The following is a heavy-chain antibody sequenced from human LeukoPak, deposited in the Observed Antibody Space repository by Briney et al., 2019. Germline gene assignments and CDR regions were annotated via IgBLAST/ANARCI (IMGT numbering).Heavy chain of an antibody. CDR2: IYTTGKT. D-gene: IGHD3-16*01. V-gene: IGHV4-4*07. J-gene: IGHJ4*02. CDR3: ARHGYTASHYFLDF. CDR1: SGSINSYY. Sequence: SETLSLTCTVTSGSINSYYWGWVRQPAGRGLEWIGRIYTTGKTDYNPSLKSRLTMSVDTSKRQFSPNLTSVTAADTAIYFCARHGYTASHYFLDFWSQGKLVTVSS.